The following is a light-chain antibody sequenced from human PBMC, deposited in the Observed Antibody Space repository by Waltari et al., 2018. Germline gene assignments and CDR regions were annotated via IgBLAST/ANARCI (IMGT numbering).Light chain of an antibody. Sequence: QSALTQPASVSGSPGQSIPISCPGTSRYVCGYNYFPWYQQRPGKAPKLIIYEVNNRPSGVSNRLSGSKSGHTASLTISGLQPEDEADYYCSSYRTTNTWVFGGGTKLTVL. J-gene: IGLJ3*02. CDR2: EVN. CDR3: SSYRTTNTWV. V-gene: IGLV2-14*01. CDR1: SRYVCGYNY.